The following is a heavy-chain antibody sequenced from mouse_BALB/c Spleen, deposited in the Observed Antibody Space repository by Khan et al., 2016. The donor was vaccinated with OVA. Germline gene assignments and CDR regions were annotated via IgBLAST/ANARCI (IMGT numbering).Heavy chain of an antibody. J-gene: IGHJ3*01. V-gene: IGHV1-4*01. CDR2: INPSNGYT. D-gene: IGHD2-14*01. CDR3: VRDGAYYGNDGWFAY. Sequence: QVQLKQSGAELARPGASVKMSCKASGYTFTSYTIHWIKLRPGQGLEWIGYINPSNGYTNYNQKFKDKATLTADKSSTTAYMQLSSLTSDDSAVXNCVRDGAYYGNDGWFAYWGQGTLVTVSA. CDR1: GYTFTSYT.